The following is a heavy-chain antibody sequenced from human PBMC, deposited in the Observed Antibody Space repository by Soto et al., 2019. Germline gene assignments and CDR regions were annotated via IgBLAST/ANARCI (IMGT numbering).Heavy chain of an antibody. CDR2: IYHSGST. D-gene: IGHD1-26*01. CDR3: AIGIVGANRDALFWYFEY. Sequence: QVQLQEAGQGLVKPSGTLSLTCDVSGVSIRSSNWLSWVRQPPGKGLEWIGEIYHSGSTNYNPSLKSRFTISVDKAQKQSSMKLSSVTASDTTVYYCAIGIVGANRDALFWYFEYWVRGTMVTDSS. CDR1: GVSIRSSNW. J-gene: IGHJ4*02. V-gene: IGHV4-4*02.